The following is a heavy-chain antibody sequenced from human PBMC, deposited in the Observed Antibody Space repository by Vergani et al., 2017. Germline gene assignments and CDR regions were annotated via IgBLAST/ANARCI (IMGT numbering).Heavy chain of an antibody. D-gene: IGHD2-2*01. J-gene: IGHJ6*02. CDR2: LSASDRRT. V-gene: IGHV3-23*01. Sequence: EVQLLESGGDLVQPGGSLRLSCAASGFTFIMHAMSWVRQAPGKGLEWVSTLSASDRRTHYADSVKGRFTISRDYSKNSLYLQMNSLKTEDTAVYYCARESAIAEVPGTAYYYFGLDVWCQGTTVTVSS. CDR3: ARESAIAEVPGTAYYYFGLDV. CDR1: GFTFIMHA.